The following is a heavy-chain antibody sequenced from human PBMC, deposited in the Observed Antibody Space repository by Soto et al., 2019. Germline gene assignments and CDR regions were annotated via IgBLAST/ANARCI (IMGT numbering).Heavy chain of an antibody. J-gene: IGHJ1*01. CDR2: IYYSGST. CDR1: GGSISSYY. D-gene: IGHD2-21*02. CDR3: ARGLVVTATHEYFQH. Sequence: QVQLQESGPGLVKPSETLSLTCTVSGGSISSYYWSWIRQPPGKGLEWIGYIYYSGSTNYNPSLKSRVTISVDTSKNQFSLKLSSVTAADTAVYYCARGLVVTATHEYFQHWGQGTLVTVSS. V-gene: IGHV4-59*01.